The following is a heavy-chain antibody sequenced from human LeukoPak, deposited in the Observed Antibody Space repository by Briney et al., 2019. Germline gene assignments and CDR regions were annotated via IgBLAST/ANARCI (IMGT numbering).Heavy chain of an antibody. J-gene: IGHJ5*02. CDR3: ARDMWQQFDWFDP. D-gene: IGHD6-13*01. CDR2: IDSNTGDT. Sequence: ASVKVSCKASGYTFTAYYMHWVRQAPGQGLEWMGWIDSNTGDTNSAERFQGRVTMTRDSSISTAYLELSRLTSDDTAVYYCARDMWQQFDWFDPRGQGTLVTVSS. V-gene: IGHV1-2*02. CDR1: GYTFTAYY.